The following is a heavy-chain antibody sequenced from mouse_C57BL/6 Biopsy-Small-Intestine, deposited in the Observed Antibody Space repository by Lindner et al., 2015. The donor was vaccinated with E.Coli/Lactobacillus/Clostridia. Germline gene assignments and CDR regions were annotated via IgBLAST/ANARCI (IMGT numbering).Heavy chain of an antibody. D-gene: IGHD2-5*01. CDR2: IHLNSGST. CDR1: GYTFTNYW. V-gene: IGHV1-64*01. Sequence: VQLQESGAELVKPGASVKLSCKSSGYTFTNYWMEWVKQRPGQGLEWIGMIHLNSGSTNYNEKFKNKATLTVDKSSSTAYMQLSSLTSEDSAVYYCARAYYSTFDYWGQGTTLTVSS. CDR3: ARAYYSTFDY. J-gene: IGHJ2*01.